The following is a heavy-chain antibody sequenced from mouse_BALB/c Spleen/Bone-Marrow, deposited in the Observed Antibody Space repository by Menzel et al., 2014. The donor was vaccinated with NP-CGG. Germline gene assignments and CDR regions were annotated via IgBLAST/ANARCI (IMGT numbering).Heavy chain of an antibody. J-gene: IGHJ3*01. CDR2: IAPANGNT. CDR3: ARSPGEVSY. Sequence: VQLQQSGAELVKPGASVKLSCTASGFNIKDAYMHWVKQRPAQGLEWIGRIAPANGNTEYDPKFLDKATITADTSSNTAYLQLSSLTSEDTAVYSCARSPGEVSYWGQETLVPVSA. D-gene: IGHD1-3*01. V-gene: IGHV14-3*02. CDR1: GFNIKDAY.